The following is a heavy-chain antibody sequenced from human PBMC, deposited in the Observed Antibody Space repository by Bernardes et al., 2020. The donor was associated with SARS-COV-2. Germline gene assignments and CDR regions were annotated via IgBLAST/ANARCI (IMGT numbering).Heavy chain of an antibody. CDR3: AKDYAILQVRPMGSTQFDH. CDR2: LIENGVDT. Sequence: GGSLRLSCAASGFSFGTYAMSWVRQAPGKGLEWVSGLIENGVDTYYADPVKGRFTISRDNSKNMVFLQMNSLRPEDTALYYCAKDYAILQVRPMGSTQFDHWGQGILVTVSS. D-gene: IGHD1-1*01. CDR1: GFSFGTYA. J-gene: IGHJ4*02. V-gene: IGHV3-23*01.